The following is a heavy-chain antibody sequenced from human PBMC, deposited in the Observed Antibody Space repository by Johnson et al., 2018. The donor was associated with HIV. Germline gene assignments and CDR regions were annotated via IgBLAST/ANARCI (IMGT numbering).Heavy chain of an antibody. CDR1: GFTFSSYD. CDR3: AKDRWLRLPGAEFFCDI. CDR2: IGTAGDT. J-gene: IGHJ3*02. V-gene: IGHV3-13*01. D-gene: IGHD5-12*01. Sequence: VQLVESGGGLVQPGGSLRLSCAASGFTFSSYDMHWVRQATGKGLEWVSAIGTAGDTYYPGSVKGRFTISRENAKNSLYLQMTSLRAEDTAVYYCAKDRWLRLPGAEFFCDIWGQGTMVTVSS.